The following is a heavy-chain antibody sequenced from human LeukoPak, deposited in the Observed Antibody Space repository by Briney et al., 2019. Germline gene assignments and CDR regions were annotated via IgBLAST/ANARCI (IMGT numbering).Heavy chain of an antibody. D-gene: IGHD6-19*01. J-gene: IGHJ4*02. V-gene: IGHV3-23*01. CDR1: GFTFKEYG. Sequence: GGSLRLSCAASGFTFKEYGMSWVRQAPGKGLEWVSTINENARNTHYADSVQGRFTISRDSSKNTLLLQMNSLRVDDTALYYCTKGDGGWYPIDYWGQGTLVIVSS. CDR2: INENARNT. CDR3: TKGDGGWYPIDY.